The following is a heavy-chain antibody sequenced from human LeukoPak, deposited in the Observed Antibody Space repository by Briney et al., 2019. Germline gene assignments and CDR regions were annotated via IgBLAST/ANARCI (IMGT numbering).Heavy chain of an antibody. V-gene: IGHV6-1*01. CDR1: GDSVFSNNVA. CDR2: TYYRSNWFN. CDR3: AREDRLGHFDY. J-gene: IGHJ4*02. Sequence: SQTPSLTCAISGDSVFSNNVAWNWIRQSPSRGLEWLGRTYYRSNWFNEYAVSMKGRVIINPVTSKNQFSLQLNSMTPEDTAVYYCAREDRLGHFDYWGQGTLVTVSS.